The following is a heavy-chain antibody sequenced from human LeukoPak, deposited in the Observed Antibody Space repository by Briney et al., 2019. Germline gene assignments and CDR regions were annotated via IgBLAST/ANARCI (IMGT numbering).Heavy chain of an antibody. D-gene: IGHD6-6*01. CDR3: AREGLYSSSSSDY. CDR2: IKQDGSEK. CDR1: GFTFSSYW. V-gene: IGHV3-7*01. J-gene: IGHJ4*02. Sequence: GGSLRLSCAASGFTFSSYWMSWVRQAPGKGLEWVADIKQDGSEKYHVDSEKGRFTISRDNAKNSLYLQMNSLRAEDTAVYYCAREGLYSSSSSDYWGQGTLVTVSS.